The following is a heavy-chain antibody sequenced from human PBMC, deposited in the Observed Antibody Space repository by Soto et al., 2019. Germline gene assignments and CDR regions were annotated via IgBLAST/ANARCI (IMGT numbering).Heavy chain of an antibody. CDR1: GFTFNDYA. J-gene: IGHJ4*02. CDR3: AKGGSSSGRDSDY. D-gene: IGHD6-6*01. V-gene: IGHV3-9*01. Sequence: EVQLVESGGGLVQPGGSLRLSCAASGFTFNDYAMHWVRQAPGKGLDWVSGINWKSGNIGYENSVKGRFTISRDSAKNSLYLQMNSLRAEDTALYYCAKGGSSSGRDSDYWGQGTLVTVSS. CDR2: INWKSGNI.